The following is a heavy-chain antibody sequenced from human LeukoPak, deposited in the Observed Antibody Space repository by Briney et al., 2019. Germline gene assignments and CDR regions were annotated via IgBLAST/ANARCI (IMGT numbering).Heavy chain of an antibody. CDR1: GGTFSSYA. J-gene: IGHJ4*02. D-gene: IGHD5-12*01. CDR2: IIPIFGTA. V-gene: IGHV1-69*06. Sequence: SVKVSCKASGGTFSSYAISWVRQAPGQGLEWMGGIIPIFGTANYAQKFQGRVTITADKSTSTAYMELSSLRSEDTAVYYCARGRVGYEGGYYFDYWGQGTLVTVSS. CDR3: ARGRVGYEGGYYFDY.